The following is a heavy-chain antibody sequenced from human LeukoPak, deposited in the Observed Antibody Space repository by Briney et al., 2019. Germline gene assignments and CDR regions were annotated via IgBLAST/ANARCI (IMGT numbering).Heavy chain of an antibody. D-gene: IGHD2-2*01. Sequence: SETLSLTCNVSGGSISSGSYYWSWIRQPAGKGLEWIGRIYTSGSTNYNPSLKSRVTISVDTSKNQFSLKLSSVTAADTAVYYCATERVVPAAAQITFDYWGQGTLVTVSS. CDR3: ATERVVPAAAQITFDY. CDR2: IYTSGST. CDR1: GGSISSGSYY. J-gene: IGHJ4*02. V-gene: IGHV4-61*02.